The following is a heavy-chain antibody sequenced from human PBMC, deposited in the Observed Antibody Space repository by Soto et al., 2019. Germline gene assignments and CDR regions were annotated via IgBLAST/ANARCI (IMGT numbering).Heavy chain of an antibody. J-gene: IGHJ5*02. CDR2: ISHTGST. Sequence: SETLSLTCAVFGCSIISASHSWTCIRQPPGEGLEWIGYISHTGSTYYNPSLKSRVTMSVDRSKNQFPLNLDSVTAADTAVYYCAREVFSAGSSNWFDPWGQGTLVTVSS. CDR1: GCSIISASHS. V-gene: IGHV4-30-2*01. CDR3: AREVFSAGSSNWFDP. D-gene: IGHD2-15*01.